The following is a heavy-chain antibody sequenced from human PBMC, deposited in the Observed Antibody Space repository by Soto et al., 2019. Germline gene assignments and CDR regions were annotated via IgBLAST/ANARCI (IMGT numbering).Heavy chain of an antibody. V-gene: IGHV4-31*03. CDR1: GGSISSGGYY. CDR2: IYYSGST. Sequence: SETLSLTCTVSGGSISSGGYYWSWIRQHPGKGLEWIGYIYYSGSTYYNPSLKSRVTISVDTSKNQFSLKLSSVTAADTAVYYCARGQRSYNDRRFDYWGQGTLVTVSS. J-gene: IGHJ4*02. D-gene: IGHD3-22*01. CDR3: ARGQRSYNDRRFDY.